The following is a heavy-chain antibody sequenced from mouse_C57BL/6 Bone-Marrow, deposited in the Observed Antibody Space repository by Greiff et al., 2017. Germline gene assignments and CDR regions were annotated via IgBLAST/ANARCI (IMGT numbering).Heavy chain of an antibody. V-gene: IGHV1-74*01. J-gene: IGHJ3*01. CDR2: IHPSDSDT. Sequence: QVQLQQPGAELVKPGASVKVSCKASGYTFTSYWMHWVKQRPGQGLEWIGRIHPSDSDTNYNQKVKGKGTLTVDKYSSTAYMQLSSLRSGDSAVCYCAICPGCGWFAYWGQGTLVTVSA. D-gene: IGHD2-2*01. CDR3: AICPGCGWFAY. CDR1: GYTFTSYW.